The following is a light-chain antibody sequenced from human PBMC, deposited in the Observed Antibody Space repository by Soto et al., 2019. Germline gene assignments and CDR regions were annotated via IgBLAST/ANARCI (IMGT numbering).Light chain of an antibody. CDR1: SSDVGAYNY. V-gene: IGLV2-11*01. Sequence: QCALTQPRSVSGSPGQSVTISCTGTSSDVGAYNYVSWYQQHPGKAPKLMTYDVSKRPSGVPDRFSGSKSGNTASLTISGLQAEDEADYYCCSYADNYSYVYGTGTKAPS. CDR2: DVS. J-gene: IGLJ1*01. CDR3: CSYADNYSYV.